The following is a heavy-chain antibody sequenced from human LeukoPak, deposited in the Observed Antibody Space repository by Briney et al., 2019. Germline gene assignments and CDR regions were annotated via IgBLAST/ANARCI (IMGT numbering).Heavy chain of an antibody. Sequence: ASVKVSCKVSGYTLTELSMHWVRQAPGKGLEWMGGFDPEDGETIYAQKFQGRVTMTEDTSTDTAYMELSSLRSEDTAVYYCARDHGHGYGTDYWGQGTLVTVSS. J-gene: IGHJ4*02. V-gene: IGHV1-24*01. CDR2: FDPEDGET. D-gene: IGHD5-18*01. CDR1: GYTLTELS. CDR3: ARDHGHGYGTDY.